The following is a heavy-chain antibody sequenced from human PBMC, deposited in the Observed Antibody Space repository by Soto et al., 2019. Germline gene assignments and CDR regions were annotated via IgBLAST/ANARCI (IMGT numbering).Heavy chain of an antibody. J-gene: IGHJ4*02. D-gene: IGHD6-13*01. V-gene: IGHV3-23*01. CDR2: ISGSGGST. CDR3: AKGATSSWYGGHFDC. Sequence: EVQLLESGGGLVQPGGSLRLSCAASGFTFSTYAMNWVRQAPGKGLEWVSAISGSGGSTYYADSVKGRFTISRDNSKNTLYLQMNSLRAEDTALYYCAKGATSSWYGGHFDCWGQGTLVTVSS. CDR1: GFTFSTYA.